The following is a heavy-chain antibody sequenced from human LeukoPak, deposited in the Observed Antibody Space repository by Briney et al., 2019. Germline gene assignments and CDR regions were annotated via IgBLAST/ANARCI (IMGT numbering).Heavy chain of an antibody. Sequence: GGSLRLSCAASGFTFSDYYMSWIRQAPGKGLEWVSYISSSSSYTNYADSVKGRFTISRDNAKNSLYLQMNSLRAEDTAVYYCARGDIVARGFNWNDDENYYGMDVWGKGTTVTVSS. CDR2: ISSSSSYT. CDR3: ARGDIVARGFNWNDDENYYGMDV. J-gene: IGHJ6*04. CDR1: GFTFSDYY. D-gene: IGHD1-1*01. V-gene: IGHV3-11*06.